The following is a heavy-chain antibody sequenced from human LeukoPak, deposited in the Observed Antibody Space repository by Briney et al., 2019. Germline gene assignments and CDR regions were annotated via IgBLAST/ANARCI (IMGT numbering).Heavy chain of an antibody. J-gene: IGHJ4*02. D-gene: IGHD3-16*01. CDR3: ATYRHDYSEIH. Sequence: PGGSLRLSCAASGFTVSSNYMSWVRQPPGKGLEWIGYIHYSGSTNYKPSLMSRVTISLDTSKNQFSLKLTSVTAADTAVYYCATYRHDYSEIHCGQGTVVTVSS. V-gene: IGHV4-59*08. CDR2: IHYSGST. CDR1: GFTVSSNY.